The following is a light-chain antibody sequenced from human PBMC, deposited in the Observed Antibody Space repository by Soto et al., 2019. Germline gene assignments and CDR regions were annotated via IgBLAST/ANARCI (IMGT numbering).Light chain of an antibody. V-gene: IGKV1-5*01. CDR2: DAS. CDR3: QQYNSYSGT. Sequence: DIQMTQSPSTLSASVGDRVTITGRASQSISSWLAWYQQKPGKDPKLLIYDASSLESGVPSRFSGSGSGTEFTLTISSLQPDDFATYYCQQYNSYSGTFGQGTKVEIK. J-gene: IGKJ1*01. CDR1: QSISSW.